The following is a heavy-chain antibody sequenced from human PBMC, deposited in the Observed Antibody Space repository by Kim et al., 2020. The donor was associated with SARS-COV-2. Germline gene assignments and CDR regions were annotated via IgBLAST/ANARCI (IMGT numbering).Heavy chain of an antibody. J-gene: IGHJ4*02. CDR2: IYPGDSDT. CDR3: ARHSRCSSTSCSDKNDFWSANFPYYFDS. D-gene: IGHD2-2*01. V-gene: IGHV5-51*01. CDR1: GDSFTSYW. Sequence: GESLKISCKSSGDSFTSYWIAWVRQMPGKGLEWMGIIYPGDSDTRYSPSFQGQVTISAAKSISTAYLQWSSLKASDTAMYYCARHSRCSSTSCSDKNDFWSANFPYYFDSWGQGTLVTVSS.